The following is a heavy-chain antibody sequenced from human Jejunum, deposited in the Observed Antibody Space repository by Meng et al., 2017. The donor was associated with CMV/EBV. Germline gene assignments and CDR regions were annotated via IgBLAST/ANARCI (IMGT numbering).Heavy chain of an antibody. Sequence: QVQLQQSGPGLVKPSETLSLTCTVSGGSISSYYWSWIRQPAGKQLEWIGRIYISGSTSDNPSLKSRVTMSVDTSKNQFSLRLTSVTAADTAVYYCARGLDVRNFDYWGQGTLVTVSS. J-gene: IGHJ4*02. V-gene: IGHV4-4*07. CDR2: IYISGST. CDR3: ARGLDVRNFDY. D-gene: IGHD1-1*01. CDR1: GGSISSYY.